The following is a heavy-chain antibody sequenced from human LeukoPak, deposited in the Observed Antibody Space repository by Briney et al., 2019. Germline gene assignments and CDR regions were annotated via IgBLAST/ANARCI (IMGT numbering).Heavy chain of an antibody. CDR1: GFTFSSYA. D-gene: IGHD1-26*01. CDR2: ISGSGGST. V-gene: IGHV3-23*01. CDR3: AREYVIVGATTDAFDI. Sequence: PGGSLRLSCAASGFTFSSYAMSWVRQAPGEGLEWVSAISGSGGSTYYADSVKGRFTISRDNAKNSLYLQMNSLRAEDTAVYYCAREYVIVGATTDAFDIWGQGTMVTVSS. J-gene: IGHJ3*02.